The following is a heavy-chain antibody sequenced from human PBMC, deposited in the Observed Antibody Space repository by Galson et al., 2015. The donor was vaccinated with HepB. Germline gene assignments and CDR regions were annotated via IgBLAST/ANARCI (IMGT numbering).Heavy chain of an antibody. Sequence: ETLSLTCSVSGGSISRFHWTWIRQPAGKGLEWIGRIFSSGRTTYNPSLNSRVTMSVDTFRDQFSLKMTSMTAADTAVYFCARNRGGDSWDDAFDIWGQGTKVTVSS. J-gene: IGHJ3*02. CDR2: IFSSGRT. D-gene: IGHD2-21*02. CDR3: ARNRGGDSWDDAFDI. V-gene: IGHV4-4*07. CDR1: GGSISRFH.